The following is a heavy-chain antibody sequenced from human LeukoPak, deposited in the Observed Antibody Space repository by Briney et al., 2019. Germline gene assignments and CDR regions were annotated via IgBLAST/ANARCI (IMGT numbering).Heavy chain of an antibody. J-gene: IGHJ4*02. CDR2: ISYDGSNK. CDR3: ARDSIVVVVAATPGDY. Sequence: GGSLRLSRAASGFTFSSYGMHWVRQAPGKGLEWVAVISYDGSNKYYADSVKGRFTISRDNSKNTLYLQMNSLRAEDTAVYYCARDSIVVVVAATPGDYWGQGTLVTVSS. D-gene: IGHD2-15*01. CDR1: GFTFSSYG. V-gene: IGHV3-30*03.